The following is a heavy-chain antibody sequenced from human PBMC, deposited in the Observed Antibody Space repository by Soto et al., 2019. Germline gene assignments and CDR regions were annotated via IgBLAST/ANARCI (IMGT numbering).Heavy chain of an antibody. J-gene: IGHJ3*01. CDR2: LVGSGGGI. Sequence: EGQLLESGGGLVQPGGSLRLSCAASGFSFSAYAMSWVRQAPGKGLQWVSGLVGSGGGIQYADSVRGRFTVSRDNSKNTLYLQMDGLRAEDTAVYYCAKDLIARNNLWEPFDLWGQGTEVTVSS. V-gene: IGHV3-23*01. CDR1: GFSFSAYA. D-gene: IGHD1-26*01. CDR3: AKDLIARNNLWEPFDL.